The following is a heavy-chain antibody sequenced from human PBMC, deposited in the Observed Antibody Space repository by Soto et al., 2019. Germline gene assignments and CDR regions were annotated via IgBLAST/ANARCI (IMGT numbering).Heavy chain of an antibody. CDR3: ARRYNYGPFDY. J-gene: IGHJ4*02. CDR1: GVSVSRGTYY. Sequence: PSETLSLTCTVSGVSVSRGTYYWSWIRQPPGKELEYIGYIYYSGSTNYNPSLRSRVTISVDTSKNQFSLKLSSVTAADTAVYYCARRYNYGPFDYWGQGTLVTVS. D-gene: IGHD5-18*01. V-gene: IGHV4-61*01. CDR2: IYYSGST.